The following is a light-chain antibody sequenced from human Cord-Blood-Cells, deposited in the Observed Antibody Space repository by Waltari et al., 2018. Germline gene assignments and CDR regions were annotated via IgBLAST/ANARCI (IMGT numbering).Light chain of an antibody. V-gene: IGLV2-23*02. CDR2: EVS. Sequence: QSALTQPASVSGSPGQSIPISCTGPSIAVGSYNLVSWYQQHPGKAPILMIYEVSKRPSGVSNRFSGSKSGNTASLTISGLQAEDEADYYCCSYAGSSTLVFGGGTKLTVL. CDR1: SIAVGSYNL. J-gene: IGLJ3*02. CDR3: CSYAGSSTLV.